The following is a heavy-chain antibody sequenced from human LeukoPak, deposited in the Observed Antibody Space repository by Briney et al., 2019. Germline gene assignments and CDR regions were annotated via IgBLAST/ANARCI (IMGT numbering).Heavy chain of an antibody. Sequence: PGGSLRLSCAASGFTVSSNYMNWVRQAPGKGLEWVSYISSSSSTIYYADSVKGRFTISRDNAKNSLYLQMNSLRAEDTAVYYCARCITIFGVVLPLFDYWGQGTLVTVSS. CDR1: GFTVSSNY. J-gene: IGHJ4*02. CDR3: ARCITIFGVVLPLFDY. CDR2: ISSSSSTI. D-gene: IGHD3-3*01. V-gene: IGHV3-48*01.